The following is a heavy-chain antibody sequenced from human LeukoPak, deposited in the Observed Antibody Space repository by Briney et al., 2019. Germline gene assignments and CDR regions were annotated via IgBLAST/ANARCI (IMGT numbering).Heavy chain of an antibody. D-gene: IGHD3-10*01. Sequence: GESLKISCKGSGYSFTSYWIGWVHQMPGKGLEWMGIIYPGDSDTRYSPSFQGQVTISADKSISTAYLQWSSLKASDTAMYYCATLPMVRGVAYHGMDVWGQGTTVTVSS. J-gene: IGHJ6*02. V-gene: IGHV5-51*07. CDR3: ATLPMVRGVAYHGMDV. CDR2: IYPGDSDT. CDR1: GYSFTSYW.